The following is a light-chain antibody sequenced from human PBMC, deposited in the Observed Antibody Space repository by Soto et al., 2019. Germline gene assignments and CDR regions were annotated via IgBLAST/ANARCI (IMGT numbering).Light chain of an antibody. CDR2: AAS. V-gene: IGKV1-9*01. Sequence: IQLTQSPSFLSASVGDIVTISCRARQGISSYLAWYQQKPGKAPKLLIYAASTLQSGVPSRFSGSGSGTEFTLTIISLQPEDFATYYCQQLNSYPLFGPGTKVDIK. J-gene: IGKJ3*01. CDR3: QQLNSYPL. CDR1: QGISSY.